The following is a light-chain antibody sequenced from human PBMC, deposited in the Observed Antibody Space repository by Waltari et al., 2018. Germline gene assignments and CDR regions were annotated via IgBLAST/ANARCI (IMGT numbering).Light chain of an antibody. J-gene: IGKJ1*01. CDR2: GAS. CDR3: QQYNDWPRT. V-gene: IGKV3-15*01. CDR1: QSVSSN. Sequence: EIVITQSPATLSVSPGERATLSCRASQSVSSNLAWYQQKPGQSPRLLIYGASTRATGIAARFSGSGSGTEFTLTISSLQSEDFALYYCQQYNDWPRTFGQGPKVEI.